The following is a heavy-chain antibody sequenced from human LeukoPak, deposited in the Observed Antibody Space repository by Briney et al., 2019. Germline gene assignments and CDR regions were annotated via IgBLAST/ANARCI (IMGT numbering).Heavy chain of an antibody. CDR3: AVGVGGDDWKYYFDY. D-gene: IGHD1-1*01. CDR1: GGSVSSGTYY. Sequence: PSETLSLTCIVSGGSVSSGTYYWSWIRQPPGKGLEWIAYIYYSGSANYNPSLKSRVTISVDTSKNQFSLNLSSVTDADTAVYYCAVGVGGDDWKYYFDYWGQGTLVTVSS. CDR2: IYYSGSA. V-gene: IGHV4-61*01. J-gene: IGHJ4*02.